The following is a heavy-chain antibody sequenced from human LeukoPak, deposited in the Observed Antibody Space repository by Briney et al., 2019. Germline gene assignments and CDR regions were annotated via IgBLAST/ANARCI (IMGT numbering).Heavy chain of an antibody. V-gene: IGHV3-7*01. CDR1: GFSFTDYW. Sequence: GGSLRLSCAASGFSFTDYWMSWVRQAPGKGLEWVANIKQDGSESAYLASVKGRFTVSRDNANNFLYLQMNNLRVEDTAVYYCSRDNAAVPRGDYWGQGVLVTVSS. J-gene: IGHJ4*02. D-gene: IGHD3-10*01. CDR3: SRDNAAVPRGDY. CDR2: IKQDGSES.